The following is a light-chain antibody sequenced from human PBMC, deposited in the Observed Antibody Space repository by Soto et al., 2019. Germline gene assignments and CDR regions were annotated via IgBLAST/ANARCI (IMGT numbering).Light chain of an antibody. CDR1: SSDVGGYNY. Sequence: QSALTQPASVSGSPGQSITISCTGTSSDVGGYNYVSWYQQHPGKAPKLMIYDVSNRPSGVSNRFSGSKSGNTASLTISGQQAEDEAEYYCSSYTTSSTVVFGAGTKLTVL. J-gene: IGLJ2*01. CDR2: DVS. CDR3: SSYTTSSTVV. V-gene: IGLV2-14*01.